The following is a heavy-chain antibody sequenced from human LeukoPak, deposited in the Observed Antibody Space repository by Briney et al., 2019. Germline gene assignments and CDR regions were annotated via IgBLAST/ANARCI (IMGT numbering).Heavy chain of an antibody. V-gene: IGHV3-30*04. Sequence: GRSLRLSCAASGFTFRNGIMNWVRQAPGKGLEWVAVISKDESYIHYADSVKGRFTISRDISRNTLFLQMDSLRAEDTALYYCVRERDGFDVWGQGTMVTVSS. J-gene: IGHJ3*01. CDR2: ISKDESYI. CDR1: GFTFRNGI. CDR3: VRERDGFDV.